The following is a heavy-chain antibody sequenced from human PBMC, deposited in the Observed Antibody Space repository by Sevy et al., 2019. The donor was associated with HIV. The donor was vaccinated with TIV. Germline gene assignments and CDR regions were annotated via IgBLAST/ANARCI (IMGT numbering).Heavy chain of an antibody. CDR1: AGSFSGYY. CDR2: INHSGST. D-gene: IGHD5-18*01. CDR3: ARGAQLWLIGPYYYYGMDV. V-gene: IGHV4-34*01. J-gene: IGHJ6*02. Sequence: SETLSLTCAVYAGSFSGYYWSWIRQPPGKGLEWIGEINHSGSTNYNPSLKSRVTISVDTSKNQFSLKLSSVTAADTAVYYCARGAQLWLIGPYYYYGMDVWGQGTTVTVSS.